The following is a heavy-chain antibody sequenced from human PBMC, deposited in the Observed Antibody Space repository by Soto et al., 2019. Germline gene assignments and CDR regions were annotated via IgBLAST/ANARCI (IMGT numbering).Heavy chain of an antibody. CDR2: LGDSGTKT. V-gene: IGHV3-23*01. J-gene: IGHJ6*02. CDR3: AKEFDTSGYYSYYYAMDV. CDR1: GFKFSTFA. D-gene: IGHD3-22*01. Sequence: EVQLLESGGGLVKPGGSLRLSCAASGFKFSTFAMSWVRQAPGKGLEWVSSLGDSGTKTYYAASVRGRFIITRDNSKNTGDLKMNSLRAEDTDVYYCAKEFDTSGYYSYYYAMDVWGQGTTVTVSS.